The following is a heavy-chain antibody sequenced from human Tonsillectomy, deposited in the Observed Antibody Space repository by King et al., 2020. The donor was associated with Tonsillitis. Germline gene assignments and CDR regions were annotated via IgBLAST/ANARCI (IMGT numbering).Heavy chain of an antibody. CDR1: GYSFTSYW. D-gene: IGHD2-2*01. CDR2: IYPGDSDT. V-gene: IGHV5-51*01. CDR3: ARKRGLAAAIPNWVDP. J-gene: IGHJ5*02. Sequence: VQLVESGAEVKKPGESLKISCKGSGYSFTSYWIGWVRQMPGKGLEWMGIIYPGDSDTRYSPSFQGQVTISADKSISTAYLQWSSLKASDTAMYYCARKRGLAAAIPNWVDPWGQGTLVTVSS.